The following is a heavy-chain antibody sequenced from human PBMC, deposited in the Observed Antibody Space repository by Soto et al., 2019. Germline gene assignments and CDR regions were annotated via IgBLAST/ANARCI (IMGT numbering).Heavy chain of an antibody. Sequence: EVQLLESGGGLVQPGGSLRLSCAASGFTFINYAMSWVGQAPGKGLEWVSTSGGGDGSTYYADSVKGRFTISRDNSKSALYLQMNSLGVGDMDIYYCAKGILGKSPGTRTFDIWGQGTMVIVSS. V-gene: IGHV3-23*01. CDR2: SGGGDGST. J-gene: IGHJ3*02. D-gene: IGHD6-13*01. CDR3: AKGILGKSPGTRTFDI. CDR1: GFTFINYA.